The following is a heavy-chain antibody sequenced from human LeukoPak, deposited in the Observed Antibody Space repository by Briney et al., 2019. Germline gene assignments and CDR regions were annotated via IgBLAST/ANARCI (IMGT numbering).Heavy chain of an antibody. D-gene: IGHD3-22*01. CDR1: GGSISSGDYY. CDR3: ARVGSGYYYRFDY. J-gene: IGHJ4*02. Sequence: PSQTLSLTCTVSGGSISSGDYYWSWLRQPPGKGLEWIGYIYYSGSTYYNPSLKSRVTISVDTSKNQFSLKLSSVTAADTAVYYCARVGSGYYYRFDYWGQGTLVTVSS. V-gene: IGHV4-30-4*08. CDR2: IYYSGST.